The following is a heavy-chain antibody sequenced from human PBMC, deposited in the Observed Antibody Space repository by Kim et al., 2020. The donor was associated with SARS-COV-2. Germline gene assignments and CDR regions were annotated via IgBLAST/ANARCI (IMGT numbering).Heavy chain of an antibody. CDR3: AKDPKIRESSGWYYYYYGMDV. CDR2: ISYDGSNK. V-gene: IGHV3-30*18. D-gene: IGHD6-19*01. Sequence: GGSLRLSCAASGFTFSNYGMHWVRQAPGKGLEWVAVISYDGSNKYYADSVKGRFTISRDNSKNTLYLQMNSLRTEDTAVYYCAKDPKIRESSGWYYYYYGMDVWGQGPTVTVSS. J-gene: IGHJ6*02. CDR1: GFTFSNYG.